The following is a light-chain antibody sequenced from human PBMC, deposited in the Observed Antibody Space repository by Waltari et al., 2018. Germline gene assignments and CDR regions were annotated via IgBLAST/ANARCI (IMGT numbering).Light chain of an antibody. V-gene: IGLV2-14*01. CDR1: SRDVGGYNY. CDR2: DVS. J-gene: IGLJ1*01. Sequence: QSALTQPAPVSGAPGQSITIPCTGTSRDVGGYNYVPWYQQHPGKAPKPMIYDVSKRPSGVSNRFSGSKSGNTASLTISGLQAEDEADYYCSSYTSSSTYVFGTGTKVTVL. CDR3: SSYTSSSTYV.